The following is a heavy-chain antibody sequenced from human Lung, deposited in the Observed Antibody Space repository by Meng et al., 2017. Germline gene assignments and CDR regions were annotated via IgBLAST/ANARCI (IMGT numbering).Heavy chain of an antibody. CDR3: ARGPTTMAHDFDY. CDR2: INHSGIT. CDR1: GGSLLDHY. Sequence: QVRRPQGGSGMLKPSEPRPLTGVCSGGSLLDHYCSWIRQPPGKGLEWIGEINHSGITNYHPSLESRATISVDTSQNNLSLKLSSVTTADSAVYYCARGPTTMAHDFDYWGQGTLVTVSS. J-gene: IGHJ4*02. D-gene: IGHD4-11*01. V-gene: IGHV4-34*01.